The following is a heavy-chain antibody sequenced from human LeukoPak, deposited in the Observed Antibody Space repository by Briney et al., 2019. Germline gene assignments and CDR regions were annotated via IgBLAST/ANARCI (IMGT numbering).Heavy chain of an antibody. CDR1: GGSFSGYY. V-gene: IGHV4-34*01. D-gene: IGHD6-13*01. J-gene: IGHJ4*02. CDR2: INHSGST. Sequence: SETLSLTCAVYGGSFSGYYWSWIRQPPGKGLEWIGEINHSGSTNYNPSLKSRVTISVDTSKNQFSLKLSSVTAADTAVYYCARGSIYSSWYNYWGQGTLVTVSS. CDR3: ARGSIYSSWYNY.